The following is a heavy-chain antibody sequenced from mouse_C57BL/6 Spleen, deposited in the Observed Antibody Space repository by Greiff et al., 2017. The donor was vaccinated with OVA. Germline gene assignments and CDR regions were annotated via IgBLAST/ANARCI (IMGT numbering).Heavy chain of an antibody. CDR1: GYTFTDYY. V-gene: IGHV1-76*01. CDR2: IYPGSGNT. Sequence: VQLQQSGAELVRPGASVKLSCKASGYTFTDYYINWVKQRPGQGLEWIARIYPGSGNTYYNEKFKGKATLTAEKSSSTAYMQLSSLTSEDSAVYFCARPDCYYLSYAMDYWGQGTSVTVSS. CDR3: ARPDCYYLSYAMDY. D-gene: IGHD2-3*01. J-gene: IGHJ4*01.